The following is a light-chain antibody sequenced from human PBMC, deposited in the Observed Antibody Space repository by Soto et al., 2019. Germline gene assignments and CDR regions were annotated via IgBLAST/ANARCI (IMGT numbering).Light chain of an antibody. CDR2: YDD. Sequence: QSVLTQPPSVSEAPRQRVTISCAGSSSNIGNNAVNWYQQLPGKAPKLLIYYDDLLPSGVSDRFSGSKSGTSASLAISGLQPADEADYYCAACYDSQTAVVFGGGTKLTVL. CDR3: AACYDSQTAVV. V-gene: IGLV1-36*01. CDR1: SSNIGNNA. J-gene: IGLJ3*02.